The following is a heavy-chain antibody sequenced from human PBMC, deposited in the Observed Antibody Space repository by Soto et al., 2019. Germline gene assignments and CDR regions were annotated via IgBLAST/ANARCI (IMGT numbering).Heavy chain of an antibody. CDR3: ARDTVIPNYDVWSNYSGYFDY. CDR1: GYTFTSYA. J-gene: IGHJ4*01. CDR2: INAGNGNT. V-gene: IGHV1-3*01. D-gene: IGHD3-3*01. Sequence: ASVKVSCKASGYTFTSYAMHWVRQAPGQRLEWMGWINAGNGNTKYSQKFQGRVTITRDTSASTAYMELSSLRSEDTAVYYCARDTVIPNYDVWSNYSGYFDYWGQGTMVTVSS.